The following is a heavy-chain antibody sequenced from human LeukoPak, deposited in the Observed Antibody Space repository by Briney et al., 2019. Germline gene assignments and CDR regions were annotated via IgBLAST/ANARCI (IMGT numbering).Heavy chain of an antibody. CDR2: ISYDGSNK. CDR3: AKDIYPSSGHWFDP. J-gene: IGHJ5*02. V-gene: IGHV3-30-3*01. Sequence: GGSLRLSCAASGFTFSSYAMHWVRQAPGKGLEWVAVISYDGSNKYYADSVKGRFTISRDNSKNTLYLQMNSLRAEDTAVYYCAKDIYPSSGHWFDPWGQGTLVTVSS. CDR1: GFTFSSYA. D-gene: IGHD3-22*01.